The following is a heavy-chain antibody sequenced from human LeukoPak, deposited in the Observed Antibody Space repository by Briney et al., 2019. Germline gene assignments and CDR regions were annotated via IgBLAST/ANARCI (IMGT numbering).Heavy chain of an antibody. CDR1: GGTFSSYA. D-gene: IGHD5-12*01. Sequence: SVKVSCKASGGTFSSYAISWVRQAPGQGLEWVGGIIPIFGTANYAQKVQGRVPITADESTSKAYMELSSLRSEDTAVYYCASGGYSGYYWDLYYFDYWGQGTLVTVSS. CDR3: ASGGYSGYYWDLYYFDY. CDR2: IIPIFGTA. J-gene: IGHJ4*02. V-gene: IGHV1-69*01.